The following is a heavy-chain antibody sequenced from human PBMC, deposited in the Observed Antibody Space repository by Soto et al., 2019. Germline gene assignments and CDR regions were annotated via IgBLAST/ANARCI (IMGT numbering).Heavy chain of an antibody. J-gene: IGHJ4*02. Sequence: EGSMRLSCAASGLTFSTSWMNWVRHAPVKGLEWVAGIKEDGSEKSYVDSVQGRFTISKDNAENSLELHMNRLRVEDTAVYYGVRARGYDAFDYGDLGTLLTIST. V-gene: IGHV3-7*01. CDR1: GLTFSTSW. CDR2: IKEDGSEK. CDR3: VRARGYDAFDY. D-gene: IGHD3-3*01.